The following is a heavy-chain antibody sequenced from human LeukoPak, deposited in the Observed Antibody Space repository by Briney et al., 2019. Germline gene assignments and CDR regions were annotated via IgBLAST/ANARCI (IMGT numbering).Heavy chain of an antibody. CDR1: GGSISSYY. D-gene: IGHD2-21*02. V-gene: IGHV4-39*07. J-gene: IGHJ4*02. Sequence: SETLSLTCTVSGGSISSYYWGWIRQPPGKGLEWIGSIYYSGSTYYNPSLKSRVTISVDTSKNQFSLKLSSVTAADTAVYYCARDRGSIVVVTFDYWGQGTLVTVSS. CDR2: IYYSGST. CDR3: ARDRGSIVVVTFDY.